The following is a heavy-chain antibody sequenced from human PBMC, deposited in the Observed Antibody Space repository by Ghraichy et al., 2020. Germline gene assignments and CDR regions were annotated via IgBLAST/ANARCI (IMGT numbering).Heavy chain of an antibody. V-gene: IGHV3-48*02. Sequence: GESLNISCTASGFTSSSYTMNWVRQAPGKGLEWVSYISTSGTTIYYADSVKGRFTISRDNAENSLYLQMNSLGDEDTAVYYCARDIYDVLTGYYYYMDVWGKGTTVTVSS. CDR2: ISTSGTTI. CDR3: ARDIYDVLTGYYYYMDV. J-gene: IGHJ6*03. CDR1: GFTSSSYT. D-gene: IGHD3-9*01.